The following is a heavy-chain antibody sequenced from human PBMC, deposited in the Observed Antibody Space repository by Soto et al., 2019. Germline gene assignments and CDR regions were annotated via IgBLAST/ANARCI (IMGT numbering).Heavy chain of an antibody. J-gene: IGHJ4*02. V-gene: IGHV3-23*01. CDR3: AKGPPGATTRVDY. CDR1: GFTFSNYA. Sequence: PGGSLRLSCAASGFTFSNYAMNWVRQAPGEDLEWVSEITESGATYYTDSVKGRFTISRDNSKNTLYLQMNSLRAEDTAVYYCAKGPPGATTRVDYWGQGTLVTVSS. D-gene: IGHD1-1*01. CDR2: ITESGAT.